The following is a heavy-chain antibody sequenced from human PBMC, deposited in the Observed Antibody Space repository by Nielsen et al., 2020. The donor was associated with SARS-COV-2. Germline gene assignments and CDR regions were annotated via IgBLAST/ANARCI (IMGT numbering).Heavy chain of an antibody. CDR3: ASSGWLDY. D-gene: IGHD6-19*01. Sequence: GESLKISCAAPGFTFSSYGMHWVRQAPGKGLEWVAVIWYDGSNKYYADSVKGRFTISRDNAQSSLYLLMNNLRAEDTAVYYCASSGWLDYWGQGTRVTVSS. V-gene: IGHV3-33*08. CDR2: IWYDGSNK. CDR1: GFTFSSYG. J-gene: IGHJ4*02.